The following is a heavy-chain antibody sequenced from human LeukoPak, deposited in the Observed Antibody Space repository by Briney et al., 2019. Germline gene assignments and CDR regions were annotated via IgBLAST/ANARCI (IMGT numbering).Heavy chain of an antibody. Sequence: SETLSLTCSVSGASVTMGSCYWAWIRQPPGKGLEWIGTFHFSGSTYYNPSLKSRVTISVDTSKNSVSLMLRSVTAADTAVYFCARPFQDYDKGTFFYFFDFWGQGILVTVSS. D-gene: IGHD3-22*01. CDR2: FHFSGST. V-gene: IGHV4-39*01. CDR3: ARPFQDYDKGTFFYFFDF. J-gene: IGHJ4*02. CDR1: GASVTMGSCY.